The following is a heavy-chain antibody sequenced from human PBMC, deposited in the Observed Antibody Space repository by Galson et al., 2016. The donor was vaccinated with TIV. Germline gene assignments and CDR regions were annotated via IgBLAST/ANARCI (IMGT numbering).Heavy chain of an antibody. CDR1: GGSISSDGYS. D-gene: IGHD3-22*01. CDR3: ARVTLHYYDSSGFSSYFDY. Sequence: TLSLTCTVSGGSISSDGYSWSWIRQPPGKGLEWIGYRYHGGSTYCNPSLQRRVTIALDTSKNQISLMLSSVTAADTAVYFCARVTLHYYDSSGFSSYFDYWGQGTLVTVSS. J-gene: IGHJ4*02. CDR2: RYHGGST. V-gene: IGHV4-30-2*01.